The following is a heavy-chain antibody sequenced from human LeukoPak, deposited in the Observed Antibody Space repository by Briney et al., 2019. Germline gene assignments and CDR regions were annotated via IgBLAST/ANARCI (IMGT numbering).Heavy chain of an antibody. J-gene: IGHJ4*02. CDR1: GFTFSSYA. Sequence: GGSLRLSCAASGFTFSSYAMSWVRQAPGKGLEWVSAIRGSGGSTYYADSVKGRFTISRDNSKNTLYLQMNSLRAEDTAVYYSAKPGCSEYIRWSYRLYYFDYWGQGTLVTVSS. CDR2: IRGSGGST. D-gene: IGHD3-16*02. V-gene: IGHV3-23*01. CDR3: AKPGCSEYIRWSYRLYYFDY.